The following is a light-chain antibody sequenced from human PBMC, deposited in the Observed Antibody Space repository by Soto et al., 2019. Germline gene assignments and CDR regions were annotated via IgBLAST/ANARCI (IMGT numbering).Light chain of an antibody. CDR3: LQDLHTPRT. Sequence: EIVMTQSPLFLPVTPGEPASISCRSSQSLLDSDGYNYVDWYLQKPGQSPQLLIYLGSSRASGVPGRFSGSGSGTDFTLNISRVEAEDVGVYYCLQDLHTPRTFGPGTTVDIK. J-gene: IGKJ3*01. V-gene: IGKV2-28*01. CDR1: QSLLDSDGYNY. CDR2: LGS.